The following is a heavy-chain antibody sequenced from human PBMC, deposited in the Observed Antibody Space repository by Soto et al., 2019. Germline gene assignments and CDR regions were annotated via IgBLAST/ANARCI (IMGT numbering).Heavy chain of an antibody. CDR2: ISDDGDKV. CDR3: ARAHYHDSSGPNGHAFDI. J-gene: IGHJ3*02. V-gene: IGHV3-30-3*01. Sequence: QVQLVESGGGVVQPGRSLRLSCAASEFTFSDYAMHWVRQAPGKGLEWVAVISDDGDKVFYADSMKDRLTISSDNSKSTLFLQLTSLGPEDTALYYCARAHYHDSSGPNGHAFDIWGQGKLVTVSS. CDR1: EFTFSDYA. D-gene: IGHD3-22*01.